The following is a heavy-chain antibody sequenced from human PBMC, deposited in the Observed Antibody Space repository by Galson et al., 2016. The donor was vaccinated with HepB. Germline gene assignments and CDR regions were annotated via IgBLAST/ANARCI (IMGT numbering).Heavy chain of an antibody. Sequence: SETLSLTCAVYGGSFSGYYWSWIRQPPGKGLEWIGEINHSGSINHNPSLKSRVTMSVDTSKNQISLKLNSVTAADTAVYYCAREKSPLWFGERDAFDIWGQGTLVTVSS. V-gene: IGHV4-34*10. CDR2: INHSGSI. J-gene: IGHJ3*02. CDR3: AREKSPLWFGERDAFDI. CDR1: GGSFSGYY. D-gene: IGHD3-10*01.